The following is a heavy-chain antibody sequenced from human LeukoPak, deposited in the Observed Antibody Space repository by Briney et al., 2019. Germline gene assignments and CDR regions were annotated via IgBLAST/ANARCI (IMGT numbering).Heavy chain of an antibody. CDR3: ARDTVTSAPGQL. D-gene: IGHD4-17*01. Sequence: PSETLSLTCTVSGGSISSSSYYWGWIRQPPGKGLEWIGSIYYSGSTYYNPSLKSRVTISVDTSKNQFSLKLSSVTAADTAVYYCARDTVTSAPGQLWGQGTLVTVSS. V-gene: IGHV4-39*07. CDR1: GGSISSSSYY. CDR2: IYYSGST. J-gene: IGHJ4*02.